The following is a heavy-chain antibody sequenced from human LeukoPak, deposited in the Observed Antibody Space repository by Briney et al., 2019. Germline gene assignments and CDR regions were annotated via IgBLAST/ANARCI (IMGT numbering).Heavy chain of an antibody. D-gene: IGHD3-22*01. CDR3: AKDGRLEYYYDSSGYYLN. V-gene: IGHV3-23*01. CDR2: ITPSSDST. J-gene: IGHJ4*02. CDR1: GFSFSTHG. Sequence: PGGSLRLSCAASGFSFSTHGMNWVRQAPGKGLEWVSGITPSSDSTYYAESVKGRFTISRDNSKNTLYLQMNSLRAEDTAVYYCAKDGRLEYYYDSSGYYLNWGQGTLVTVSS.